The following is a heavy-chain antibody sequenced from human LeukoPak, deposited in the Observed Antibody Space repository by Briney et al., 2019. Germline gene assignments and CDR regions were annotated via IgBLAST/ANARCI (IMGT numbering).Heavy chain of an antibody. CDR1: GYTFTSYY. D-gene: IGHD4-17*01. CDR3: SRDDYGDQHGY. Sequence: ASVKVSCKASGYTFTSYYMHWVRQAPGQGLEWMGIINPSGGSTSYAQKFQGRVTMTRDTSTSTVYMELSSLRSDDTAVYYCSRDDYGDQHGYWGQGTLVTVSS. CDR2: INPSGGST. J-gene: IGHJ4*02. V-gene: IGHV1-46*01.